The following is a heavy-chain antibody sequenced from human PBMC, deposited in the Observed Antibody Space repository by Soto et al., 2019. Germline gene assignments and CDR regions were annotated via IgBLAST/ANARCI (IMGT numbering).Heavy chain of an antibody. Sequence: QVQLVESGGGVVQPGRSLRLSCAASGFTFSSYAMHWVRQAPGKGLEWVAVISYDGSNKYYANSVKGRFTISRDNSKNTLYLQMNILRAEDKAVYYCAREIGGTLSDYYGMDVWGQGTTVTVSS. D-gene: IGHD3-16*02. CDR1: GFTFSSYA. V-gene: IGHV3-30-3*01. J-gene: IGHJ6*02. CDR3: AREIGGTLSDYYGMDV. CDR2: ISYDGSNK.